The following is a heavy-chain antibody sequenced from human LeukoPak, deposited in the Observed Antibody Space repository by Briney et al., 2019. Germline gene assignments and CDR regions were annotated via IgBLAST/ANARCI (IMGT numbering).Heavy chain of an antibody. CDR3: ATPLGPIQLWLQGY. CDR1: GFTVSSNY. CDR2: IYSGGST. V-gene: IGHV3-66*01. D-gene: IGHD5-18*01. J-gene: IGHJ4*02. Sequence: PGGSLRLSCAASGFTVSSNYMSWVRQAPGKGLEWVSVIYSGGSTYYADSVKGRFTISRDNSKNTLYLQMNSLRAEDTAVYYCATPLGPIQLWLQGYWGQGTLVTVSS.